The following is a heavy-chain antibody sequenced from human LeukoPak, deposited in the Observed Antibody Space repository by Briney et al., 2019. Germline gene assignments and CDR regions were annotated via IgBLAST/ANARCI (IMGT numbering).Heavy chain of an antibody. CDR3: ASYSGSYHAIDY. Sequence: ASGTVSCTASVYTFTVYYMHWVRQAPGQGLEWMGWINPNSGGTNYAQKFQGRVTMTRDTSISTAYMELSRLRSDDTAVYYCASYSGSYHAIDYWGQGTLVTVSS. V-gene: IGHV1-2*02. CDR1: VYTFTVYY. J-gene: IGHJ4*02. CDR2: INPNSGGT. D-gene: IGHD1-26*01.